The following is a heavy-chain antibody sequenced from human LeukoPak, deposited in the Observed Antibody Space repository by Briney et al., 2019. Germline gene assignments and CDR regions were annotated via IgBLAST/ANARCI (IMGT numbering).Heavy chain of an antibody. Sequence: GGSLRLSCAASGFTFSDYYMTWIRQALGKGLEWVSYISSGTTTYYADSVKGRFTISRDNAGNSLYLQMSSLRAEDTAVYYCARRAASGRYFDYWGQGTPVTVSS. CDR1: GFTFSDYY. V-gene: IGHV3-11*01. CDR2: ISSGTTT. D-gene: IGHD6-13*01. J-gene: IGHJ4*02. CDR3: ARRAASGRYFDY.